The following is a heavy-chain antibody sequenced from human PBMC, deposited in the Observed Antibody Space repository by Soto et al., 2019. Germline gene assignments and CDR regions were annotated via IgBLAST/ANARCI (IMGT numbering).Heavy chain of an antibody. J-gene: IGHJ4*01. CDR3: GKRTSVPGGYLDDY. Sequence: PGGSLRLSCAASGFTFSNYAMSWVRQAPGKGLEWVSAISENGGSTYYADSVKGRFTISRDNSKSALSLQMNSLRAEATAVYYCGKRTSVPGGYLDDYWRHGTLVTVSS. CDR2: ISENGGST. V-gene: IGHV3-23*01. D-gene: IGHD1-26*01. CDR1: GFTFSNYA.